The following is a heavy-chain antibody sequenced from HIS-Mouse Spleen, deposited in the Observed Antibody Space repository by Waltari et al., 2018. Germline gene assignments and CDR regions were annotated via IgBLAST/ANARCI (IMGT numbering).Heavy chain of an antibody. CDR3: AREIPYSSSWYDWYFDL. Sequence: QLQLQESGPGLVKPSETLSLTCPVSGGSISRSRSYWGWIRQPPGKGLEWIGSIYYSGSTYYNPSLKSRVTISVDTSKNQFSLKLSSVTAADTAVYYCAREIPYSSSWYDWYFDLWGRGTLVTVSS. J-gene: IGHJ2*01. CDR1: GGSISRSRSY. V-gene: IGHV4-39*07. CDR2: IYYSGST. D-gene: IGHD6-13*01.